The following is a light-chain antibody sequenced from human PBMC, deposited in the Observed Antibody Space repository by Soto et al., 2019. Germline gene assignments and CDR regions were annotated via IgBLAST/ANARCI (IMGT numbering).Light chain of an antibody. Sequence: EIVLTQSPGTLSLSPGERVTLSCRASQSVSSTNLAWYQQKPGQAPRLLIYDASSRATGIPDRFSGSGSGADFTLTISRLEPEDSAVYYCQHYGRSPGLFTFGPGTKVEIK. J-gene: IGKJ3*01. V-gene: IGKV3-20*01. CDR3: QHYGRSPGLFT. CDR1: QSVSSTN. CDR2: DAS.